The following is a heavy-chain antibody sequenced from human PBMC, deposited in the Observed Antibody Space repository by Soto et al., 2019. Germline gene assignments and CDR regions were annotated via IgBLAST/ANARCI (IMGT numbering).Heavy chain of an antibody. J-gene: IGHJ4*02. Sequence: QVQLQESGPGLVKPSETLSLTCTVSGGSISSYYWSWIRQPPGKGLEWIGYIYYSGSTNYNPSLKSRVTISVDTSKNQFSLKLSSVTAADTAVYYCARSDGRYWGKGTLVTVSS. CDR3: ARSDGRY. CDR1: GGSISSYY. CDR2: IYYSGST. V-gene: IGHV4-59*01.